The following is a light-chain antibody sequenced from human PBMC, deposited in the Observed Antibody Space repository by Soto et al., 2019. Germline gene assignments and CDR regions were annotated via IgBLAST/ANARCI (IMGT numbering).Light chain of an antibody. CDR2: GAS. Sequence: EIVMTQSPATLSVSPGERATLSCRASQSVSSNLAWYQQKPGQAPRLLIYGASTRATGIPGEFSGSGSGTEFTLTISSLQSEDFAVYYCQQYDNWPRTFGQGTRWIS. CDR1: QSVSSN. CDR3: QQYDNWPRT. V-gene: IGKV3-15*01. J-gene: IGKJ1*01.